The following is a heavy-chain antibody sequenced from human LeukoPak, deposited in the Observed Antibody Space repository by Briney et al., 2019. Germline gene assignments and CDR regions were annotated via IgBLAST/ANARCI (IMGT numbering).Heavy chain of an antibody. V-gene: IGHV3-7*01. J-gene: IGHJ6*03. Sequence: PGGSLRLSCAASGFTFSTYWMTWVRQAPGKGLEWVANIKQDGSEKYYVDSVKGRFTISRDNAKNSLYLQMNSLRAEDKAVYYCARVGGGIVVVPAALENYYYMDVWGKGTTVTISS. CDR3: ARVGGGIVVVPAALENYYYMDV. CDR1: GFTFSTYW. D-gene: IGHD2-2*01. CDR2: IKQDGSEK.